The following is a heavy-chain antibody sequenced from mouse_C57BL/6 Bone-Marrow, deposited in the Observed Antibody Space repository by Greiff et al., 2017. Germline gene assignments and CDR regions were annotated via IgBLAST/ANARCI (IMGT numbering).Heavy chain of an antibody. Sequence: VQLQQPGAELVKPGASVKLSCKASGYTFTSYWMHWVKQRPGQGLEWIGMIHPNSGSTNYNEKFKSKATLTVDKSSSTAYMQLSSLTSEDSAVYYCARSKGNYGRFAYWGQGTLVTVSA. CDR2: IHPNSGST. CDR1: GYTFTSYW. J-gene: IGHJ3*01. V-gene: IGHV1-64*01. D-gene: IGHD2-1*01. CDR3: ARSKGNYGRFAY.